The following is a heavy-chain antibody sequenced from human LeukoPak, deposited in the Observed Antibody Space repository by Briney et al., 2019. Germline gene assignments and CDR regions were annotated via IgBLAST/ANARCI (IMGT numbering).Heavy chain of an antibody. CDR1: GFTFSGSG. CDR2: IRYDGSNK. CDR3: AKDSSGWHPLEFDY. D-gene: IGHD6-19*01. J-gene: IGHJ4*02. Sequence: GGSLRLSCAASGFTFSGSGMHWVRQAPGKGLEWVAFIRYDGSNKYYADSVKGRFTISRDNSKNTLYLQMNSLRAEDTAVYYCAKDSSGWHPLEFDYWGQGTLVTVSS. V-gene: IGHV3-30*02.